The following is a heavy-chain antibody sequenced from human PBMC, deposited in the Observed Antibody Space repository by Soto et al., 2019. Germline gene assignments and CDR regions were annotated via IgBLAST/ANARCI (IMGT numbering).Heavy chain of an antibody. CDR3: ARGSDPPGQQLPNTQFYYYYGMDV. Sequence: GGSLRLSCAASGFTFSSYGMHWVRQAPGKGLEWVAVIWYDGSNKYYADSVKGRFTISRDKSKNTLYLQMNSLRAEDTAVYYCARGSDPPGQQLPNTQFYYYYGMDVWGQGTTVTVSS. V-gene: IGHV3-33*01. CDR1: GFTFSSYG. J-gene: IGHJ6*02. CDR2: IWYDGSNK. D-gene: IGHD6-13*01.